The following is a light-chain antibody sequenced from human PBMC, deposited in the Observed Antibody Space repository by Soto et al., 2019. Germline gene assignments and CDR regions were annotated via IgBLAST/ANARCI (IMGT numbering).Light chain of an antibody. CDR3: SAYTHSNTVI. J-gene: IGLJ2*01. CDR2: EVI. V-gene: IGLV2-14*03. Sequence: QSALTQPASVSGSPGQSITISCTGTSSDVAAYNFVSWYQQHPGEVPKLMIYEVIKRPSGISDRFSGSKSGNTASLTISGLQAEDEADYYCSAYTHSNTVISGGGTKVTVL. CDR1: SSDVAAYNF.